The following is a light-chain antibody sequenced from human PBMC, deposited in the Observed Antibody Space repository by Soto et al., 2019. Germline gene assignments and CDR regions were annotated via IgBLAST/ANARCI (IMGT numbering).Light chain of an antibody. CDR3: GTWDSSLSAGV. CDR2: ENN. CDR1: SSNMGNNY. Sequence: QSALTQPPSVSAAPGQKVTISCSGSSSNMGNNYVSWYQQLPGAAPKLLIYENNKRPSGIPDRFSGSKSGTSATLGITGLQTGDEADDYCGTWDSSLSAGVFGGGTKLTVL. V-gene: IGLV1-51*02. J-gene: IGLJ3*02.